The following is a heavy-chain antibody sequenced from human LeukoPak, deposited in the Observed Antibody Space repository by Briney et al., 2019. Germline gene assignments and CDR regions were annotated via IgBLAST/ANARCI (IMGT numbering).Heavy chain of an antibody. CDR1: GGSFSGYY. CDR2: INHSGST. J-gene: IGHJ5*02. V-gene: IGHV4-34*01. CDR3: ARVLYNWFDP. Sequence: SETLSLTCAVYGGSFSGYYWSWIRQPSGKGLEWIGEINHSGSTNYNPSLKSRVTISVDTPKNQFSLKLSSVTAADTAVYYCARVLYNWFDPWGQGTLVTVSS.